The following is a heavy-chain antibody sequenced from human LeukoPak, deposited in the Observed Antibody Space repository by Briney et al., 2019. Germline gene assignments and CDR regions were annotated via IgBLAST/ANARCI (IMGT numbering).Heavy chain of an antibody. J-gene: IGHJ4*02. V-gene: IGHV4-39*01. CDR2: IYYSGST. CDR3: ARHYYGSGSYYPFDY. CDR1: GGSVSSSVYY. Sequence: SETLSLTCTVSGGSVSSSVYYWGWIRQPPGKGLEWIGSIYYSGSTYNNPSLKSRVTMSVDTSKNQFSLKLSSVTAADTAVYYCARHYYGSGSYYPFDYWGQGILVTVSS. D-gene: IGHD3-10*01.